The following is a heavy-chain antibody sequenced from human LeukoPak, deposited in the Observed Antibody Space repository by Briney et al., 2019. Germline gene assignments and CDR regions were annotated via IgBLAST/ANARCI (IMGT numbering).Heavy chain of an antibody. CDR2: ISSSSSYI. Sequence: GGSLRLSCAASGFTFSSYSMNWVRQAPGKGLEWVSSISSSSSYIYYADSVKGRFTISRDNAKNSLYLQMNSLRAEDTAVYYCAVPIGTTGTTDYWGQGTLVTVSS. J-gene: IGHJ4*02. V-gene: IGHV3-21*01. CDR3: AVPIGTTGTTDY. CDR1: GFTFSSYS. D-gene: IGHD1-1*01.